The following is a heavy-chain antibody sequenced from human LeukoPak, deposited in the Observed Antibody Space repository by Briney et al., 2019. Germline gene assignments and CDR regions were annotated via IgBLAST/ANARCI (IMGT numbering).Heavy chain of an antibody. V-gene: IGHV3-7*01. CDR2: IKQDGSEK. J-gene: IGHJ5*02. CDR3: ARDDPSWFDP. CDR1: GFTFSCYC. Sequence: GGSLRLSCAASGFTFSCYCMSWVRQAPGKGLEWVANIKQDGSEKYYVDSVKGRFTISRDSAKNSLYLQMNSLRAEDTAVYYCARDDPSWFDPWGQGTLVTVSS.